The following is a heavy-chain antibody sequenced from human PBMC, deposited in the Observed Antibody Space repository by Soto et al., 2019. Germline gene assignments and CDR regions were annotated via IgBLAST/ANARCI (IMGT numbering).Heavy chain of an antibody. V-gene: IGHV4-59*01. CDR2: IYYSGST. CDR1: GGSISSYY. D-gene: IGHD3-22*01. Sequence: SETLSLTCTVSGGSISSYYWSWIRQPPGKGLEWIGYIYYSGSTNYNPSLRSRVSMSVDTSKNQFSLKLSSVTAADTAVYYCARAPLSTHYYDSSGYSVPNNFDYWGQGTLVTVSS. CDR3: ARAPLSTHYYDSSGYSVPNNFDY. J-gene: IGHJ4*02.